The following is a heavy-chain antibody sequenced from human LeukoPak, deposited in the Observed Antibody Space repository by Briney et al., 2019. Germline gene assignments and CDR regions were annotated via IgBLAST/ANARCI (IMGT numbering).Heavy chain of an antibody. J-gene: IGHJ6*03. CDR1: GGSISSYY. CDR3: AGLTAGYYYYMDV. D-gene: IGHD3-10*01. Sequence: SETLSLTCTVPGGSISSYYWNWIRQPPGKGLEWIGFIYYSGITNYNPSLKSRVTISVDTSRTQCSLKLNSVTAADTAVYYCAGLTAGYYYYMDVWGKGTTVTVSS. CDR2: IYYSGIT. V-gene: IGHV4-59*01.